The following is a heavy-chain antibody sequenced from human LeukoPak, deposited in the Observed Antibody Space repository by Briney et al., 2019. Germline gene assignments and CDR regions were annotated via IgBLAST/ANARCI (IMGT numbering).Heavy chain of an antibody. Sequence: SETLSLTCTVSGGSISSYYWSWIRQPPGKGLEWIGYIYYSGSTEYNPSLKSRVIISGDTSKNQFSLKLSSVTAADTAVYYCARTLGYCSGGSCYNWFDPWGQGTLVTVSS. CDR2: IYYSGST. D-gene: IGHD2-15*01. CDR1: GGSISSYY. J-gene: IGHJ5*02. CDR3: ARTLGYCSGGSCYNWFDP. V-gene: IGHV4-59*08.